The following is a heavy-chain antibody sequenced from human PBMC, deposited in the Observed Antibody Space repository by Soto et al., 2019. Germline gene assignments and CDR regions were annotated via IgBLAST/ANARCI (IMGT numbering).Heavy chain of an antibody. V-gene: IGHV5-51*01. J-gene: IGHJ6*02. CDR3: ARCLIAAAGTSNLYYYYYGMDV. D-gene: IGHD6-13*01. CDR2: IYPGDSDT. CDR1: GYSFTSYW. Sequence: PGESLKISCKGSGYSFTSYWIGWVRQMPGKGLEWMGIIYPGDSDTRYGPSFQGQVTISADKSISTAYLQWSSLKASDTAMYYCARCLIAAAGTSNLYYYYYGMDVWGQGTTVTVSS.